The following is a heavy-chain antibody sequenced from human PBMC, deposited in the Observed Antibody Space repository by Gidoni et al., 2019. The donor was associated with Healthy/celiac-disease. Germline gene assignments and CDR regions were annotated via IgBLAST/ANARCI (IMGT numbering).Heavy chain of an antibody. V-gene: IGHV4-31*02. CDR2: IYYSGST. D-gene: IGHD1-26*01. J-gene: IGHJ3*02. Sequence: WIRQHPGKGLEWIGYIYYSGSTYYNPSLKSRVTISVDTSKNQFSLKLSSVTAADTAVYYCARGGRWELPGKAFDIWGQGTMVTVSS. CDR3: ARGGRWELPGKAFDI.